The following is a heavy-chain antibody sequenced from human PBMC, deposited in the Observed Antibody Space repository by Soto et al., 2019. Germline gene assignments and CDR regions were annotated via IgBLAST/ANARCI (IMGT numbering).Heavy chain of an antibody. D-gene: IGHD6-19*01. J-gene: IGHJ5*02. CDR2: IIPIFGTA. CDR3: ARDLGDTAVAGRARAPGWFDP. CDR1: GGTFSSYA. Sequence: QVQLVQSGAEVKKPGSSVKVSCKASGGTFSSYAISWVRQAPGQGLEWMGGIIPIFGTANYAQKFQGRVTITADKSTSTAYMELSSLRSEDTAVYYCARDLGDTAVAGRARAPGWFDPWGQGTLVIVSS. V-gene: IGHV1-69*06.